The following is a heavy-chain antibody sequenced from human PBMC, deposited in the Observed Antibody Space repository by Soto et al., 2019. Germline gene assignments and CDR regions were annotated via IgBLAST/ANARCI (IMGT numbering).Heavy chain of an antibody. J-gene: IGHJ4*02. CDR3: ARSQGSSCWYRLDY. Sequence: SETLSLTCAVYGGSFSGYYWSWIRQPPGKGLEWIGEINNSGSTNYNPSIKSLVTISEETYKNLFSLELSAVAAADTAVYYGARSQGSSCWYRLDYWGQGTLVTVSS. D-gene: IGHD6-19*01. CDR2: INNSGST. V-gene: IGHV4-34*01. CDR1: GGSFSGYY.